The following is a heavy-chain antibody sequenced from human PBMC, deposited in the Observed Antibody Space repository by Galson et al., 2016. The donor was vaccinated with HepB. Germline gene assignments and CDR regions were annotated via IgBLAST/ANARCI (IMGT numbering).Heavy chain of an antibody. CDR3: AKDPIQCGGDCTRASYYFDY. CDR2: ISGPGRNT. CDR1: KFTFRNYA. D-gene: IGHD2-21*02. V-gene: IGHV3-23*01. J-gene: IGHJ4*02. Sequence: SLRLSCAASKFTFRNYAMSWVRQAPGKGLEWVSSISGPGRNTSYPDSVKGRFTISRDNSKNTLYLQMNSLRAEDTAVYYCAKDPIQCGGDCTRASYYFDYWGQGLLVTVSS.